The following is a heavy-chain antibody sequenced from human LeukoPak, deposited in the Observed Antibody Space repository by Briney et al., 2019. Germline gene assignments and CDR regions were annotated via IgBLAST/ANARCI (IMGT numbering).Heavy chain of an antibody. CDR2: IYYSGRT. CDR3: ARHSGYSSSSTMGY. D-gene: IGHD6-6*01. V-gene: IGHV4-59*08. Sequence: SETLSLTCTISGGPISSYYWSWIRQPPGKGLEWIGYIYYSGRTNYNPSLESRVTISVDTSKNQFSLKLSSVTAADTAVYYCARHSGYSSSSTMGYWGQGTLVTVSS. CDR1: GGPISSYY. J-gene: IGHJ4*02.